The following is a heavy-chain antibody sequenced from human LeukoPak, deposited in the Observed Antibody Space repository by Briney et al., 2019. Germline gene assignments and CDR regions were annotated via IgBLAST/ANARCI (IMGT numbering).Heavy chain of an antibody. CDR2: IYYSGST. CDR1: GGSISSYY. Sequence: SETLSLTCTVSGGSISSYYWSWIRQPPGKGLEWIGYIYYSGSTNYNPSLKSRVTISVDTSKNQFSLKLSSVTAADTAVYYCARSPSVWSHVDLWGRGTLVTVSS. CDR3: ARSPSVWSHVDL. J-gene: IGHJ2*01. D-gene: IGHD1-26*01. V-gene: IGHV4-59*01.